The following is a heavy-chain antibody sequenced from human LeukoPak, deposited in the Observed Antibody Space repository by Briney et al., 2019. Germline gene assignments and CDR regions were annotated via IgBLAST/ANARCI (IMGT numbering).Heavy chain of an antibody. D-gene: IGHD5-18*01. Sequence: ASVKVSCKASGYTFTSYGISWVRQAPGQGLEWMGWISAYNGNTNYAQKLQGRVTMTTDTSTSTAYMELRSLRSDDTAVYYCARGTTGYSYGFYFDYWGQGTLVTVSS. CDR2: ISAYNGNT. CDR1: GYTFTSYG. CDR3: ARGTTGYSYGFYFDY. V-gene: IGHV1-18*01. J-gene: IGHJ4*02.